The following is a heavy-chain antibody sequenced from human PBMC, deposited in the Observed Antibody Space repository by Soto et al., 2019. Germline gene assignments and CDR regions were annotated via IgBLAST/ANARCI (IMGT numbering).Heavy chain of an antibody. CDR3: ARAGSRGRSYRYGMDV. V-gene: IGHV1-69*13. Sequence: SVKVSCKASGGTFSSYAISWVRQAPGQGLEWMGGIIPIFGTANYAQKFQGRVTITADESTSTAYMELSSLRSEDTAVYYCARAGSRGRSYRYGMDVWGQGTTVTVSS. CDR1: GGTFSSYA. J-gene: IGHJ6*02. CDR2: IIPIFGTA. D-gene: IGHD3-16*02.